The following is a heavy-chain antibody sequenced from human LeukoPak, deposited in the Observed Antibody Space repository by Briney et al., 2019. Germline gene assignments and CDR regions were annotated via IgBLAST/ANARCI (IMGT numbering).Heavy chain of an antibody. Sequence: SETLSLTCAVSGVSISNSDWWSWVRQPPGKGLEWIGEMYLSGTTHSNPSVKSRVTISIDKSKNQFFLNLSSVTAADTAVYYCAGLVGRYSSGLYYYYFDYWGQGTLVTVSS. D-gene: IGHD3-22*01. V-gene: IGHV4-4*02. CDR2: MYLSGTT. CDR1: GVSISNSDW. J-gene: IGHJ4*02. CDR3: AGLVGRYSSGLYYYYFDY.